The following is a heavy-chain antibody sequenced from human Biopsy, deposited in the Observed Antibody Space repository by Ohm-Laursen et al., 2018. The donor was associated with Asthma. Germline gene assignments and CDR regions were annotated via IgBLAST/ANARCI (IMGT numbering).Heavy chain of an antibody. CDR1: DYTFNSAG. V-gene: IGHV1-18*01. CDR3: ARAVDYSHYYGIDV. J-gene: IGHJ6*02. Sequence: SVKVSCKTSDYTFNSAGITWVRQAPGQGLEWMGWISVYNGNTKVAQKLQDRVTMITDTSTSTAYMELRSLRSDDTAVYFCARAVDYSHYYGIDVWGQGTAVTVS. D-gene: IGHD3-10*01. CDR2: ISVYNGNT.